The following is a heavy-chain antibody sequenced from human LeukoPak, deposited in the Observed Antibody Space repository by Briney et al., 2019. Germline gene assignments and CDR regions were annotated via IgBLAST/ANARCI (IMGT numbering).Heavy chain of an antibody. V-gene: IGHV1-69*05. D-gene: IGHD6-13*01. Sequence: SVKVSCKASGGTFSSYAISWVRQAPGQGLEWMGGIIPIFGTANYAQKFQGRVTITTDESTSTAYMELSSLRSEDTAVYYCASSAEGIAAADHYYYYYMDVWGKGTTVTVSS. CDR1: GGTFSSYA. CDR3: ASSAEGIAAADHYYYYYMDV. CDR2: IIPIFGTA. J-gene: IGHJ6*03.